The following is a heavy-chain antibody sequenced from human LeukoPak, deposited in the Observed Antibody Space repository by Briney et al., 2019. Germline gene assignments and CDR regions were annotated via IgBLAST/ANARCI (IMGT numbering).Heavy chain of an antibody. CDR1: GGTFSSYA. V-gene: IGHV1-69*04. D-gene: IGHD2-21*02. J-gene: IGHJ4*02. Sequence: PRASVKVSCKASGGTFSSYAISWVRQAPGQGLEWMGRIIPIFGIANYAQKFQGRVTITADKSTSTAYMELSSLRSEDTAVYYCARDSFYCGGDCYFDYWGQGTLVTVSS. CDR2: IIPIFGIA. CDR3: ARDSFYCGGDCYFDY.